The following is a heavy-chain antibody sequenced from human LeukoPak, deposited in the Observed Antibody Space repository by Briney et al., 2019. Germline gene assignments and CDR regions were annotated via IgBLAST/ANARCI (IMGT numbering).Heavy chain of an antibody. V-gene: IGHV3-30-3*01. CDR1: GFTFSSYA. J-gene: IGHJ3*02. CDR3: ARDGPLYAFDI. CDR2: ISYDGSNK. Sequence: GGSLRLSCAASGFTFSSYAMHWVRQAPGKGLEWVAVISYDGSNKYYADSVKGRFTISRDNSKNTLYLQMNSLRAEDTAVYYYARDGPLYAFDIWGLGTMVTVSS.